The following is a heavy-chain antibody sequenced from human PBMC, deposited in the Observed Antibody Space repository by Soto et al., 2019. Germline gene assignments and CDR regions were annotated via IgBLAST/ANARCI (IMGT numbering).Heavy chain of an antibody. CDR1: GGSIDHYY. J-gene: IGHJ6*02. CDR3: ATDSSSWFPYHDTDF. V-gene: IGHV4-59*03. D-gene: IGHD3-10*01. CDR2: ISDSGNT. Sequence: QEQLQESGPGLVKPSETLSLTCTVSGGSIDHYYWSWIRKPPGKGLEWIGQISDSGNTKYNPSLRSPVTISVDTSKYQFSLKVTSVTAADTAIYYCATDSSSWFPYHDTDFWGQGATVVVSS.